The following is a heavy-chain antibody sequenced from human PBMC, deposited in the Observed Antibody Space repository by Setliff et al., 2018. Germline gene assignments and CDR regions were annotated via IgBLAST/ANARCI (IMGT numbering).Heavy chain of an antibody. V-gene: IGHV3-21*01. J-gene: IGHJ3*02. CDR1: GFSFRTFS. CDR2: ISPDSIHI. CDR3: ARSPANGGHDAFDI. D-gene: IGHD6-25*01. Sequence: PVGSLRLSCAASGFSFRTFSMHWVRQAPGKGLEWVSSISPDSIHIYYADSVKGRFTISRDNARDSLYLHMNSLGAEDTAVYYCARSPANGGHDAFDIWGQGTMVTVSS.